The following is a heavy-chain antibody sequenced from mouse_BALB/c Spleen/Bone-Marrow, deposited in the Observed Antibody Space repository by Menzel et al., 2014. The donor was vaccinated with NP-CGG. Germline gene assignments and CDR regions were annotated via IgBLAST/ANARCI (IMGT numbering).Heavy chain of an antibody. J-gene: IGHJ3*01. CDR2: IFPGDGST. Sequence: VQLQQSGAELVKPGASVKLSCKASGYTFTSYDINWVRQRPEQGLEWIGWIFPGDGSTKYNEKFKGKATLTTDKSSSTAYMQLSRLTSEDSAVHFCARRVYYDYDGGAWFAYWGQGTLVTVSA. D-gene: IGHD2-4*01. CDR1: GYTFTSYD. CDR3: ARRVYYDYDGGAWFAY. V-gene: IGHV1S56*01.